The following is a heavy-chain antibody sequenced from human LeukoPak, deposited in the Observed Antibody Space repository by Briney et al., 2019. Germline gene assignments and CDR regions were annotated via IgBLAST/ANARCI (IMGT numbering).Heavy chain of an antibody. Sequence: GGSLRLSCAASVFTLRSYSMNWVRQAPGKGLKWVSCISSSSSYIYYADSVKGRFTISRDNAKKSLYLQMNSLRVEDTAVYYCARGSSNIAARNSWFDPWGQGTLVTVSS. V-gene: IGHV3-21*01. CDR1: VFTLRSYS. CDR3: ARGSSNIAARNSWFDP. J-gene: IGHJ5*02. D-gene: IGHD6-6*01. CDR2: ISSSSSYI.